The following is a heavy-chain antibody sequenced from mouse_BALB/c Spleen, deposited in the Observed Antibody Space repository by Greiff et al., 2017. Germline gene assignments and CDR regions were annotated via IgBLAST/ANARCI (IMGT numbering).Heavy chain of an antibody. CDR3: ARQGGDYAMDY. Sequence: EVKLMESGVGLVQPGESLKLSCESNEYEFPSHDMSWVRKTPEKRLELVAAINSDGGSTYYPDTMERRFIISRDNTKKTLYLQMSSLRSEDTALYYCARQGGDYAMDYWGQGTSVTVSS. CDR1: EYEFPSHD. CDR2: INSDGGST. V-gene: IGHV5-2*01. J-gene: IGHJ4*01.